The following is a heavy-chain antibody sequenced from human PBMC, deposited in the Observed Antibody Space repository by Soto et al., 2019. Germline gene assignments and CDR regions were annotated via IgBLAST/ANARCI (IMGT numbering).Heavy chain of an antibody. CDR3: ARRQISPPTRGAASARGGTDF. J-gene: IGHJ6*02. V-gene: IGHV3-33*01. D-gene: IGHD6-13*01. Sequence: GSLRLSCAASGFTFNNYGMHWVRQAPGKGLEWVAVIWNDGNGYYYANSVKGRFTISRDNSKNTLYLQMSSLRVEDTAVYYCARRQISPPTRGAASARGGTDFCGQGIMVTVSS. CDR2: IWNDGNGY. CDR1: GFTFNNYG.